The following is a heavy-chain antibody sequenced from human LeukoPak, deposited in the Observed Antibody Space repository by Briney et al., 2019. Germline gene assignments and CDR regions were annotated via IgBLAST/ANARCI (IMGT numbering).Heavy chain of an antibody. CDR3: AKDRGYYRDFDY. D-gene: IGHD1-26*01. J-gene: IGHJ4*02. CDR2: ISGSGGST. CDR1: GFTFSSYA. Sequence: GGSLRLSCAASGFTFSSYAMSWVRRAPGKGLEWVSAISGSGGSTYYADSVKGRFTISRDNSKNTLYLQMNSLRAEDTAVYYCAKDRGYYRDFDYWGQGTLVTVSS. V-gene: IGHV3-23*01.